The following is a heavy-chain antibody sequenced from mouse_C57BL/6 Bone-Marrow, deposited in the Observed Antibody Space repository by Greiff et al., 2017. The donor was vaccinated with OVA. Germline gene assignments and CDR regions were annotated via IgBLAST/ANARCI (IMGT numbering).Heavy chain of an antibody. V-gene: IGHV1-19*01. J-gene: IGHJ4*01. Sequence: EVQLQQSGPVLVKPGASVKMSCKASGYTFTDYYMNWVKQSHGKSLEWIGVINPYNGGTSYNQKFKGKATLTVDKSSSTAYMELNSLTSEDSAVYYCARPDYYGSSYRVYYAMDYWGQGTSVTVSS. CDR1: GYTFTDYY. CDR3: ARPDYYGSSYRVYYAMDY. CDR2: INPYNGGT. D-gene: IGHD1-1*01.